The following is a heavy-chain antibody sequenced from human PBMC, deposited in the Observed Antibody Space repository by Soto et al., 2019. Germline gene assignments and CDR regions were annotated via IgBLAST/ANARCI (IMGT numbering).Heavy chain of an antibody. Sequence: SETLSLTWSVYGGSFSAYYWSWISQPPGKGLEWIGYIYHSGGTCYNPSLKSRVTISVDTSKNQFSLKLSSVTAADTAVYYCARVPKLEQHHFDYWGQGTLVTVSS. J-gene: IGHJ4*02. CDR1: GGSFSAYY. V-gene: IGHV4-34*01. CDR2: IYHSGGT. D-gene: IGHD1-1*01. CDR3: ARVPKLEQHHFDY.